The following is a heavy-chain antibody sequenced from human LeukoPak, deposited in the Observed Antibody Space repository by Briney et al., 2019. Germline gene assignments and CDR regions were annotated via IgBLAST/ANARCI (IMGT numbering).Heavy chain of an antibody. Sequence: GGSLRLSCAASGFTFSSYGMSWVRQAPGKGLEWDSAISGSGGSTYYADSVKGRFTISRDNSKNTLYLQMNSLRAEDTAVYYCARDHDSSSCPYFDYWGQGTLVTVSS. CDR3: ARDHDSSSCPYFDY. J-gene: IGHJ4*02. D-gene: IGHD6-13*01. V-gene: IGHV3-23*01. CDR1: GFTFSSYG. CDR2: ISGSGGST.